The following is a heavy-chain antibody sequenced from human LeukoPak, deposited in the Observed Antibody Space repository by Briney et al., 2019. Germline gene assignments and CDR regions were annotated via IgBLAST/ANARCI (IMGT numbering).Heavy chain of an antibody. CDR1: GFTFDDYA. J-gene: IGHJ5*02. V-gene: IGHV3-9*03. Sequence: PGGSLRLSCAASGFTFDDYAMHWVRQAPGKGLEWVSGISWNSGSIGYADSVKGRFTISRDNAKNSLYLQMNSLRAEDMALYYCAKDIGSSPVGGFDPWGQGTLVTVSS. CDR2: ISWNSGSI. CDR3: AKDIGSSPVGGFDP. D-gene: IGHD2-15*01.